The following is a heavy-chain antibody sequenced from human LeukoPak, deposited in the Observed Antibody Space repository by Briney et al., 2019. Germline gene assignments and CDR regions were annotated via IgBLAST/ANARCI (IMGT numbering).Heavy chain of an antibody. V-gene: IGHV3-53*01. D-gene: IGHD6-13*01. Sequence: GGSLRLSCADSGCTVRSNYMSWVRQAPGKGLEWVSVIYSGGSTYYADSVKGRFTISRDNAKNSLYLQMNSRRAEDTAVYYCARDIVAAGLFLDYWGQGTPVTVSS. J-gene: IGHJ4*02. CDR1: GCTVRSNY. CDR3: ARDIVAAGLFLDY. CDR2: IYSGGST.